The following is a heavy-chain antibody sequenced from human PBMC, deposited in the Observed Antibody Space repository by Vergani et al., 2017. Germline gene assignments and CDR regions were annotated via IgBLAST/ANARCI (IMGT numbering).Heavy chain of an antibody. D-gene: IGHD3-3*01. CDR2: IYYSGST. CDR1: GGSISSSRYY. Sequence: QLQLQESGPGLVKPSETLSLTCTVSGGSISSSRYYWGWIRQPPGKGLEWIGNIYYSGSTYYNPSLKSRVTISVDTSKNQFSLKLSSVTAADTAVYYCARVDPIYDFWSGXYLTWGQGTLVTVSS. J-gene: IGHJ5*02. V-gene: IGHV4-39*01. CDR3: ARVDPIYDFWSGXYLT.